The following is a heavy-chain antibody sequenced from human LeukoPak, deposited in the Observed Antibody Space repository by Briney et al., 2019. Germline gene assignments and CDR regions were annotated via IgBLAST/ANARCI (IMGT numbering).Heavy chain of an antibody. J-gene: IGHJ4*02. D-gene: IGHD6-13*01. CDR3: ATSTAAAGTD. CDR1: AFIFSGHW. V-gene: IGHV3-7*03. Sequence: PGGSLRLSCEGSAFIFSGHWMSWVRQAPGKGLKWVANIRQDGSDKYYADSVKGRFTISRDNAKNSLYLQMNSLRAEDTAIYYCATSTAAAGTDWGQGTLVTVSS. CDR2: IRQDGSDK.